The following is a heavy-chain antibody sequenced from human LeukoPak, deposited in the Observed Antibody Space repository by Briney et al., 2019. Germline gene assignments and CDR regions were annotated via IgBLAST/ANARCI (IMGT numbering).Heavy chain of an antibody. Sequence: GGSLRLSCAASGFTFSSYHMNWVRQALGKGLEWVSYISISSGTIYYADSVKGRFTTSRDNAKNSLYLQMNNLRDEDTAVYYCARGGSSCFDSWGQGTLVTVSS. CDR3: ARGGSSCFDS. J-gene: IGHJ4*02. CDR1: GFTFSSYH. CDR2: ISISSGTI. D-gene: IGHD6-13*01. V-gene: IGHV3-48*02.